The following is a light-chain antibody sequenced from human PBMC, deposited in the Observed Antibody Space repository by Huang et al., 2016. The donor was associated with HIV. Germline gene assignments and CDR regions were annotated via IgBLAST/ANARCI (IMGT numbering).Light chain of an antibody. CDR2: GAS. V-gene: IGKV1-13*02. CDR1: QDIVAS. CDR3: QQLHTYPIT. J-gene: IGKJ5*01. Sequence: HLTQSPPSLSASVGDSVSISCRASQDIVASLAWYQQRTGRAPKLLNSGASTLQTGVPSRFSGDSAGTFFTLFITDLQPEDFATYYCQQLHTYPITFGQGTRLDIK.